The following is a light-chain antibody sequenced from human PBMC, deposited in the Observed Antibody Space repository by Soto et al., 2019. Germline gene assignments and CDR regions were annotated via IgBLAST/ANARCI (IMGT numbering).Light chain of an antibody. Sequence: EIVLTQSPGTLSLSPGERATLSCRASQSVGNNYLAWFRQKPGQAPRLLIYGASSRATGIPDRFSGSGSGTDFTLTISRLEPEDFAVYYCQQYANSPRTFGQGTKVEIK. V-gene: IGKV3-20*01. CDR3: QQYANSPRT. CDR2: GAS. J-gene: IGKJ1*01. CDR1: QSVGNNY.